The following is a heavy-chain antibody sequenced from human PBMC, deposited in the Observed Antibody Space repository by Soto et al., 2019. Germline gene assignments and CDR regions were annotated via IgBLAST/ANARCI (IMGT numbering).Heavy chain of an antibody. V-gene: IGHV1-69*13. CDR3: ARAAPHYDYVWGSYRYDTPFDY. D-gene: IGHD3-16*02. CDR1: RGTFSCYA. J-gene: IGHJ4*02. Sequence: SVKASCNASRGTFSCYAISWVRQAPGQGLEWMGGIIPIFGTANYAQKFQGRVTITADESTSTAYMELSSLRSEDTAVYYCARAAPHYDYVWGSYRYDTPFDYWGQGTLVTVSS. CDR2: IIPIFGTA.